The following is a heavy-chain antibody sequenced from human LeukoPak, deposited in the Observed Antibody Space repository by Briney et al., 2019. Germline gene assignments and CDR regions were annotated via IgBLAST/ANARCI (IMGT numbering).Heavy chain of an antibody. CDR3: ATSSGWYLGY. Sequence: PSETLSLTCAVYGGSFSGYYWSWIRQPPGKGLEWIGEINHSGSTNYNPSLKSRVTISVDTSKNQFSLKLSSVTAADTAVYYCATSSGWYLGYWGQGTLVTVSS. CDR1: GGSFSGYY. CDR2: INHSGST. J-gene: IGHJ4*02. D-gene: IGHD6-19*01. V-gene: IGHV4-34*01.